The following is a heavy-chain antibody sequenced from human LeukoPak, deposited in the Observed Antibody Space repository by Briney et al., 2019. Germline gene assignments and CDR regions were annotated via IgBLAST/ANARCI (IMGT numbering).Heavy chain of an antibody. CDR3: AKGGTPYYYYGMDV. CDR1: GFTFSSYA. CDR2: ISGSGGST. Sequence: PGGSLRLSCAASGFTFSSYAMSWVRQAPGKGLEWVSAISGSGGSTYYADSVKGRFTISGDNSKNTLYLQMNSLRAEDTAVYYCAKGGTPYYYYGMDVWGQGTTVTVSS. J-gene: IGHJ6*02. D-gene: IGHD3-16*01. V-gene: IGHV3-23*01.